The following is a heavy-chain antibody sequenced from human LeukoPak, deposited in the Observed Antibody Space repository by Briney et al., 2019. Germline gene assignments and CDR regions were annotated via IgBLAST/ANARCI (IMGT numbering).Heavy chain of an antibody. J-gene: IGHJ3*02. V-gene: IGHV3-7*01. CDR2: MKQDGSEI. CDR1: GFTFSSYW. Sequence: GGSLRLSCAASGFTFSSYWMSWVRQAPGKGLEWVANMKQDGSEIDYVDSLKGRFTISRDNAKNSLYLQMNSLRAEDTAVYYCARDSPAATYAFDIWGQGTMVTVSS. CDR3: ARDSPAATYAFDI. D-gene: IGHD2-2*01.